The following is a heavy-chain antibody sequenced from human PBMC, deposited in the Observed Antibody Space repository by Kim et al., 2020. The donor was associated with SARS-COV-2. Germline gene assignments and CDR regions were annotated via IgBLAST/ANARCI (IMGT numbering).Heavy chain of an antibody. D-gene: IGHD3-3*01. CDR1: GFTFSDYY. CDR3: AISGYYDFWSGYPAHDY. J-gene: IGHJ4*02. Sequence: GGSLRLSCAASGFTFSDYYMSWIRQAPGKGLEWVSYISSSGSTIYYADSVKGRFTIPRDNAKNSLYLQMNSLRAEDTAVYYCAISGYYDFWSGYPAHDYWGQGALVTVSS. V-gene: IGHV3-11*01. CDR2: ISSSGSTI.